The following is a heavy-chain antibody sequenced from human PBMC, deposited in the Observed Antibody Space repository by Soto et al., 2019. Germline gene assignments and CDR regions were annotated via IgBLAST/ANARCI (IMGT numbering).Heavy chain of an antibody. CDR1: GFSLSTSGVG. CDR2: IYWNDDK. D-gene: IGHD3-3*01. Sequence: SGPTLVNPTQTLTLTCTFSGFSLSTSGVGVGWIRQPPGKALEWLALIYWNDDKRYSPSLKSRLTITKDTSKNQVVLTMTNMDPVDTATYYCAHDINYDFWSGLIFDYWGQGTLVTVSS. CDR3: AHDINYDFWSGLIFDY. V-gene: IGHV2-5*01. J-gene: IGHJ4*02.